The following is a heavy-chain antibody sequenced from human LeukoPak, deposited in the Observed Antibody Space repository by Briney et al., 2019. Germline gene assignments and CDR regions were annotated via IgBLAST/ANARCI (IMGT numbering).Heavy chain of an antibody. Sequence: SETLSLTCVVYGGSFSGYYWRCIRQTPGKRREWMGEIILIGSTNYNPSLKSRVTLSVDTSKNQFSLKLSSVTAADTAVYYCARENGNSSSLGADWYFDLWGRGTLVTVSS. CDR3: ARENGNSSSLGADWYFDL. D-gene: IGHD6-6*01. V-gene: IGHV4-34*12. CDR1: GGSFSGYY. J-gene: IGHJ2*01. CDR2: IILIGST.